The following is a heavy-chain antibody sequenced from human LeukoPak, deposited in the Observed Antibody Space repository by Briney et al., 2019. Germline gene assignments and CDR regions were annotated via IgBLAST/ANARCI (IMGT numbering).Heavy chain of an antibody. Sequence: ASAKVSCKASGYTFTSYDINWVRQATGQGLEWMGWMNPNSGNTGYAQKFQGRVTITRNTSISTAYMELSSLRSEDTAVYYCARNRMETWFDPWGQGTLVTVSS. J-gene: IGHJ5*02. V-gene: IGHV1-8*03. CDR2: MNPNSGNT. D-gene: IGHD1-1*01. CDR1: GYTFTSYD. CDR3: ARNRMETWFDP.